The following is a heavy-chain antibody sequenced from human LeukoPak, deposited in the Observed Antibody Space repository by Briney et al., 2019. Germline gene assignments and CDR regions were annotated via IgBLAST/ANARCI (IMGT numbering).Heavy chain of an antibody. CDR1: GITFSGYS. J-gene: IGHJ4*02. Sequence: GGSLRLSCVVSGITFSGYSMIWVRQAPGKGLEWLSFMTTSGNTIFYAESVKDRFTISRDNAKKSLYLQMNSLRDEDTVVYYCARVGGATAVTMYFEYWGQGTLVTVTS. D-gene: IGHD1-26*01. CDR3: ARVGGATAVTMYFEY. V-gene: IGHV3-48*02. CDR2: MTTSGNTI.